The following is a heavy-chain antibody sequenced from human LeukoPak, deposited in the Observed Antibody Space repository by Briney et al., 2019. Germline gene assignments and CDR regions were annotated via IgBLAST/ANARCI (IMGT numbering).Heavy chain of an antibody. J-gene: IGHJ5*02. D-gene: IGHD5-12*01. V-gene: IGHV4-4*07. CDR2: VYSSGTT. CDR3: ASGSSGYDP. Sequence: PSETLSLTCTVSGGSISNYYWSWIRQPAGKGLEWIGRVYSSGTTIYNPSLKSRVTMSVDTSKNQFSLKLSSVTAADTAVYFCASGSSGYDPWGQGTLVTVSS. CDR1: GGSISNYY.